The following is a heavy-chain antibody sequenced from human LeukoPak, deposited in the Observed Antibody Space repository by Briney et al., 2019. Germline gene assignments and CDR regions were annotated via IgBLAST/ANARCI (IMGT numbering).Heavy chain of an antibody. J-gene: IGHJ3*02. Sequence: ASVKVSCKVPGYTLTELSMHWVRQAPGKGLEWMGGFDPEDGETIYAQKFQGRVTMTEDTSTDTAYMELSSLRSEDTAVYYCATRREGLQWLVRNDAFDIWGQGTMVTVSS. V-gene: IGHV1-24*01. D-gene: IGHD6-19*01. CDR2: FDPEDGET. CDR3: ATRREGLQWLVRNDAFDI. CDR1: GYTLTELS.